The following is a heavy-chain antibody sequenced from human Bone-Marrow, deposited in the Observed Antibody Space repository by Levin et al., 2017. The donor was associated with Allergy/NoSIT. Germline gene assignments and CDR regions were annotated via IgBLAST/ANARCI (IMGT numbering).Heavy chain of an antibody. D-gene: IGHD4-17*01. CDR2: ISSRGTYI. CDR3: VKDMTTVTAFDY. V-gene: IGHV3-21*06. J-gene: IGHJ4*02. CDR1: GFTFSDFT. Sequence: PGGSLRLSCAASGFTFSDFTMNWVRQAPGKGLEWVSSISSRGTYIYYADSVTGRFTISRDNSKNSLFLQMNSLRAEDTARYFCVKDMTTVTAFDYWGQGTLVAVSS.